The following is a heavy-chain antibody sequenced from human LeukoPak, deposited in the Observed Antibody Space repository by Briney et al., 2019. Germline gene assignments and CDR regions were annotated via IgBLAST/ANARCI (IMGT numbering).Heavy chain of an antibody. V-gene: IGHV3-23*01. CDR2: ISGSGGST. D-gene: IGHD3-9*01. CDR3: AKGVRFLDWWILDY. CDR1: GFTFSSYA. Sequence: GGSLRLSCAASGFTFSSYAMSWVRQAPGKGLEWVSGISGSGGSTYYADSVKGRFTISRDSPKNTLYLQMNSLRAEDTAIYYCAKGVRFLDWWILDYWGQGSLVTVSS. J-gene: IGHJ4*02.